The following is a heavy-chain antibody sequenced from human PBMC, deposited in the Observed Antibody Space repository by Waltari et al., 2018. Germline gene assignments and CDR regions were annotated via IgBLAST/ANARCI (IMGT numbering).Heavy chain of an antibody. CDR1: GDSMSDNYW. Sequence: QLQLQQSGPGLVKPSESLSLTCGFSGDSMSDNYWWSWVRQSPDKGLEWIGQIHRMGRTHYNPSLESRVTMSIDTSNKKFSLKLSSATAADTAVYYCARDRGRGLYLDSWGQGTLVTVSP. J-gene: IGHJ4*02. V-gene: IGHV4-4*02. CDR3: ARDRGRGLYLDS. CDR2: IHRMGRT. D-gene: IGHD2-15*01.